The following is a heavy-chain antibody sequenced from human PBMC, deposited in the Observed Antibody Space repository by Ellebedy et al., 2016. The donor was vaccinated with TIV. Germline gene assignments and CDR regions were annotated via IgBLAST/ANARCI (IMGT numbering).Heavy chain of an antibody. CDR3: VTDGSYGDYRSPTHAFEF. J-gene: IGHJ3*01. V-gene: IGHV3-7*01. CDR2: INQDGSEK. Sequence: GESLKISCAAPGFTFSSYWMSWVRQAPGKGLEWVANINQDGSEKYCVDSVKGRFTISRDNAKNSLYLQMNGLGADDTAVYYCVTDGSYGDYRSPTHAFEFWGQGTMVTVSS. CDR1: GFTFSSYW. D-gene: IGHD4-17*01.